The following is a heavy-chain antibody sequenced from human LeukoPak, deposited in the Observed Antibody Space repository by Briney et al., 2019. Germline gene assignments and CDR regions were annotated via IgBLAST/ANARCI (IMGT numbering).Heavy chain of an antibody. CDR2: ISGSGGST. V-gene: IGHV3-23*01. CDR3: ARANYDIPYYYYGMDV. J-gene: IGHJ6*02. CDR1: GFTFSSYA. D-gene: IGHD3-9*01. Sequence: GGSLRLSCAASGFTFSSYAMSWVRQAPGKGLEWVSAISGSGGSTYYADSVKGRFTISRDNSKNTLYLQMNSLRAEDTAAYYCARANYDIPYYYYGMDVWGQGTTVTVSS.